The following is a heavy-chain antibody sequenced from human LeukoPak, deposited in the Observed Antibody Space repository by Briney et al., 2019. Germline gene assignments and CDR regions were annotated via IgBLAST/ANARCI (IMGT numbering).Heavy chain of an antibody. CDR1: GFTFSSYA. CDR3: ARDETKGSSWFYYYGMDV. Sequence: PGRSLRLSCAASGFTFSSYAMHWVRQAPGKGLEWVAVISYDGSNKYYADSVKGRFTISRDNSKNTLYLQMNSLRAEDTAMYYCARDETKGSSWFYYYGMDVWGQGTTVTVSS. CDR2: ISYDGSNK. J-gene: IGHJ6*02. V-gene: IGHV3-30*04. D-gene: IGHD6-13*01.